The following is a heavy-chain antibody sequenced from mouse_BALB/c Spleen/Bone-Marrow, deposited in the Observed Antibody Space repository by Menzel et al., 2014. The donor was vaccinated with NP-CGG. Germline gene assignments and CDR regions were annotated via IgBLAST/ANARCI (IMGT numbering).Heavy chain of an antibody. D-gene: IGHD2-2*01. Sequence: VQLQQSGAELARPGASVKLSCKASGYTFTSYWMQWVKQRPGQGLEWIGAIYPGDGDTRYTQKFKGKATLTADKSSSTAYMQLSSLASEDSAVYYCARFYGYDGMDYWGQGTSVTGSS. CDR3: ARFYGYDGMDY. CDR1: GYTFTSYW. CDR2: IYPGDGDT. J-gene: IGHJ4*01. V-gene: IGHV1-87*01.